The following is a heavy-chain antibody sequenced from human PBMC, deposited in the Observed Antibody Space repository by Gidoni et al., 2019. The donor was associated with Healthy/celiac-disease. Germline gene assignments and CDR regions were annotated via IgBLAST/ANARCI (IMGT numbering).Heavy chain of an antibody. Sequence: EVQLVESGGGLVQPGGSLRLSCAASGLPLSSYEMNWVRHAPGKGLDWVSYISSSGSTIYYADSVKGRFTISRDNAKNSLYLQMNSLRAEDTAVYYCARWDKRRYAFDIWGQGTMVTVSS. J-gene: IGHJ3*02. CDR1: GLPLSSYE. V-gene: IGHV3-48*03. CDR2: ISSSGSTI. D-gene: IGHD1-26*01. CDR3: ARWDKRRYAFDI.